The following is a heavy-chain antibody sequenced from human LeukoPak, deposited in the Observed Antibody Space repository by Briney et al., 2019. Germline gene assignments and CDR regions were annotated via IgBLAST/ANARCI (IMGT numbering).Heavy chain of an antibody. Sequence: ASVTVSCKASGYTFTSYDINWVRQATGQGLEWMGWMNPNSGNTGYAQKFQGRVTMTRNTSISTAYMELSSLRSEDTAVYYCARGDRILTGYSRKYYFDYWGQGTLVTVSS. CDR2: MNPNSGNT. CDR1: GYTFTSYD. CDR3: ARGDRILTGYSRKYYFDY. D-gene: IGHD3-9*01. J-gene: IGHJ4*02. V-gene: IGHV1-8*01.